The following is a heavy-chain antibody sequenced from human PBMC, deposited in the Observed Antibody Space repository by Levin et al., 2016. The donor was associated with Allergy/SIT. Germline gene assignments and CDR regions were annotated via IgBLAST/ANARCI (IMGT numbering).Heavy chain of an antibody. CDR3: ASRGSARNYALDV. J-gene: IGHJ6*02. CDR1: GFTFSSYG. D-gene: IGHD2-15*01. Sequence: GESLKISCAVSGFTFSSYGMTWVRQAPGKGLEWVSGISTSGTDTFYADSVKGRFIISRDNSRNTLFLQMNNLRAEDTAIYYCASRGSARNYALDVWGQRTTVTVSS. V-gene: IGHV3-23*01. CDR2: ISTSGTDT.